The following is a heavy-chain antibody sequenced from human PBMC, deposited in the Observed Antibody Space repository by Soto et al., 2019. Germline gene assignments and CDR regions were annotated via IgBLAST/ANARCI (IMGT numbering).Heavy chain of an antibody. J-gene: IGHJ6*02. Sequence: GGSLRLSCAASGFTFSSYAMHWVRQAPGKGLEWVAVISYDGSNKYYADSVKGRFTISRDNSKNTLYLQMNSLRAEDTAVYYCARDRLRITMIVVETRWGFRTDVPTYGMDVWGQGTTVTVSS. CDR2: ISYDGSNK. CDR3: ARDRLRITMIVVETRWGFRTDVPTYGMDV. D-gene: IGHD3-22*01. V-gene: IGHV3-30-3*01. CDR1: GFTFSSYA.